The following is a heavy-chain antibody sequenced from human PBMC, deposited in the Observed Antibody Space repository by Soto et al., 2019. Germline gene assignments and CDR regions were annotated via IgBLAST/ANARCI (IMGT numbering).Heavy chain of an antibody. J-gene: IGHJ6*02. Sequence: GGSLRLSCAASGFTFSSYAMHWCRQAPGKGLEWVAVISYDGSNKYYADSVKGRFTISRDNSKNTLYLQMNSLRAEDTAVYYCARDAVDVVVVPAAINSRYYYYGMDVWGQGTTVTVSS. V-gene: IGHV3-30-3*01. CDR1: GFTFSSYA. D-gene: IGHD2-2*02. CDR3: ARDAVDVVVVPAAINSRYYYYGMDV. CDR2: ISYDGSNK.